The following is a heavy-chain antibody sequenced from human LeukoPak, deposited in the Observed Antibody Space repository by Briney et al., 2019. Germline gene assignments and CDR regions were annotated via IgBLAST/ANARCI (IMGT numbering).Heavy chain of an antibody. CDR2: ICYSGST. D-gene: IGHD5-24*01. J-gene: IGHJ5*02. Sequence: PSETLSLTCSVSGGSIGSSSYCWGWIRQPPGKGLEWIGTICYSGSTFYNPSLKSRVTLSVDTSKNQFSLRLSSVTAADTAAYYCARTENYIPEDCFDPWGQGTLVTVSS. CDR1: GGSIGSSSYC. V-gene: IGHV4-39*01. CDR3: ARTENYIPEDCFDP.